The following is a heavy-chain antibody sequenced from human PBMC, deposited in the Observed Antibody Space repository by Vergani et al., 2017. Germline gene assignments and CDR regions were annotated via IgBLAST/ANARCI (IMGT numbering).Heavy chain of an antibody. Sequence: VQLQQWGAGLLKPSETLSLTCAVYGGSFSGYYWSWIRQPPGKGLEWVSVIYSGGSTYYADSVKGRFTISRDNSKNTLYLQMNSLRTEDTAVYYCARGISGSYIGVDYWGQGTLVTVSS. J-gene: IGHJ4*02. V-gene: IGHV3-66*02. CDR1: GGSFSGYY. CDR2: IYSGGST. D-gene: IGHD1-26*01. CDR3: ARGISGSYIGVDY.